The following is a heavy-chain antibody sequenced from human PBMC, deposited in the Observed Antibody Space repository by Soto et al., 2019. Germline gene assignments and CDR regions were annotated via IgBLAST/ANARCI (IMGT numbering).Heavy chain of an antibody. V-gene: IGHV3-53*01. J-gene: IGHJ6*02. Sequence: PGGSMRLSCAASGFTVCSNCMSWVRQAPGKGLEWVSLFYCGFSTYDSYSVRGRFSISRDNSKNTLYLQMNSLRAEDTAVYYCARGAAGTAYYYGMDVWGQGTTVTVSS. D-gene: IGHD6-19*01. CDR3: ARGAAGTAYYYGMDV. CDR2: FYCGFST. CDR1: GFTVCSNC.